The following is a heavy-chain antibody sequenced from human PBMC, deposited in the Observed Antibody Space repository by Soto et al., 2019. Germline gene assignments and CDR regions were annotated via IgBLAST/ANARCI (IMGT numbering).Heavy chain of an antibody. D-gene: IGHD6-19*01. J-gene: IGHJ6*02. Sequence: LRLSCAASGFTFSSYAMSWVRQAPGKGLEWVSAISGSGGSTYYADSVKGRFTISRDNSKNTLYLQMNSLRAEDTAVYYCAKVLSPYSSGWTVDGMDVWGQGTTVTVSS. CDR3: AKVLSPYSSGWTVDGMDV. CDR2: ISGSGGST. CDR1: GFTFSSYA. V-gene: IGHV3-23*01.